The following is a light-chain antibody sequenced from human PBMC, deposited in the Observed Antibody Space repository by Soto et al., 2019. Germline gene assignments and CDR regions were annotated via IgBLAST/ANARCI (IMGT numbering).Light chain of an antibody. J-gene: IGLJ1*01. V-gene: IGLV2-14*01. CDR2: HDT. Sequence: QSALTQPASMSGSPGQSITISCTGTSSDVGGYNFFSWYQPPTGKPPNLMINHDTNRPSGVSNRSSGSKSGNTASLTISGLQAEGEADYYCSSYTSNITPYVFGTGTKVTVL. CDR3: SSYTSNITPYV. CDR1: SSDVGGYNF.